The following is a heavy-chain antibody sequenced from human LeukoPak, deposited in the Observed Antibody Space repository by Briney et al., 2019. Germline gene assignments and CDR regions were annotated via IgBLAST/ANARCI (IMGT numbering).Heavy chain of an antibody. V-gene: IGHV3-23*01. D-gene: IGHD6-13*01. CDR1: GFTFSTYS. Sequence: GGSLRLSCAASGFTFSTYSMTWVRQAPGKGLEWVSIISGGGDNRYYADSVKGRFTISRDNSKNTLYLQMNSLRAEDTAVYYRARSSRVNYWGQGTLVTVSS. CDR2: ISGGGDNR. CDR3: ARSSRVNY. J-gene: IGHJ4*02.